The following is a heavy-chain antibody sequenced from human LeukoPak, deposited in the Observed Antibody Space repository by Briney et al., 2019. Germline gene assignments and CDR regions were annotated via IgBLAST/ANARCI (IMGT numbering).Heavy chain of an antibody. CDR1: GFTVSSNY. CDR3: ARVIGSYGDSAY. D-gene: IGHD1-26*01. Sequence: GGSLRLSCAASGFTVSSNYMSWVRQAPGKGLEWVSVIYSGGSTYYADSVKGRFTISRDNAKNSLYLQMNSLRAEDTAVYYCARVIGSYGDSAYWGQGTLVTVSS. CDR2: IYSGGST. J-gene: IGHJ4*02. V-gene: IGHV3-53*01.